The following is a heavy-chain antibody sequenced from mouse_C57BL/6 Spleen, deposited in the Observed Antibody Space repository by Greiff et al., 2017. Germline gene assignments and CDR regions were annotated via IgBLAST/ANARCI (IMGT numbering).Heavy chain of an antibody. CDR1: GYTFTTYP. J-gene: IGHJ4*01. CDR3: ARGPYYYGSSYDYAMDY. V-gene: IGHV1-47*01. Sequence: VQLQQSGAELVKPGASVKMSCKASGYTFTTYPLEWMKQNHGKSLEWIGNFHPYNDDTKYNEKFKGKATLTVEKSSSTVYLELSRLTSDDSAVYYCARGPYYYGSSYDYAMDYWGQGTSVTVSS. D-gene: IGHD1-1*01. CDR2: FHPYNDDT.